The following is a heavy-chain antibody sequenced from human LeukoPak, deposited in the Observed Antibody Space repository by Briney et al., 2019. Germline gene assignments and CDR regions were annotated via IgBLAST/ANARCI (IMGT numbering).Heavy chain of an antibody. CDR3: ARRLPGVYASAYFDY. CDR1: GYTFTGYY. D-gene: IGHD2-8*01. CDR2: INPNSGGT. V-gene: IGHV1-2*02. J-gene: IGHJ4*02. Sequence: GASVKVSCKASGYTFTGYYMHWVRQAPGQGLEWMGWINPNSGGTNYAQKFQGRVIMTRDTSISTAYMELSRLRSDNTAVYYCARRLPGVYASAYFDYWGQGTLVTVSS.